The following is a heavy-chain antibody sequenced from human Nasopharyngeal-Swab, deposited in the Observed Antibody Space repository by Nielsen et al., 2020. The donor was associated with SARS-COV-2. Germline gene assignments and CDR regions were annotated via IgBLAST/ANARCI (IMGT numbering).Heavy chain of an antibody. D-gene: IGHD4-23*01. J-gene: IGHJ6*02. CDR3: ARARGRWVYYGMDV. CDR2: INHSGIT. Sequence: AGSLRLFCAVSGGSFYGDYWTWIRQSPGKGLEWIGEINHSGITRYNPSLKSRVTTSIDASTNHFSLEVNSVTAADTGVYFCARARGRWVYYGMDVWGQGTTVTVSS. V-gene: IGHV4-34*01. CDR1: GGSFYGDY.